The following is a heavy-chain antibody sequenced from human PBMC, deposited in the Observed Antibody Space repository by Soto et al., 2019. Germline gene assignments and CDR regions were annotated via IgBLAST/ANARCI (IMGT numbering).Heavy chain of an antibody. CDR1: GFSLSTSGVG. D-gene: IGHD6-19*01. CDR2: LYWDDDN. J-gene: IGHJ4*02. CDR3: AHGSGWLSDY. Sequence: QITLKESGPTLVKPTQTLTLTCTFSGFSLSTSGVGVGWIRQPPGKALEWLALLYWDDDNRYNPSLRSRLTLTKDTSKNQVVLTMTNMDPVDTATSYCAHGSGWLSDYWGQGTLVTVSS. V-gene: IGHV2-5*02.